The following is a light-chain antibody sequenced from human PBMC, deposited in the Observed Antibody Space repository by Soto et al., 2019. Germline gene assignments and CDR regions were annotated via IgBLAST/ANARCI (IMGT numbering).Light chain of an antibody. CDR2: WAS. CDR1: QSILYSSNNKNY. J-gene: IGKJ4*01. CDR3: QQYHSAPVT. V-gene: IGKV4-1*01. Sequence: DIVMTQSPDSLAVSLGERATINCKSSQSILYSSNNKNYLAWYQQRPGQSPKLLIYWASTRESGVPDRFSGSGSGTDFTLTISGPQAEDVAVYYCQQYHSAPVTFGGGTKVEIK.